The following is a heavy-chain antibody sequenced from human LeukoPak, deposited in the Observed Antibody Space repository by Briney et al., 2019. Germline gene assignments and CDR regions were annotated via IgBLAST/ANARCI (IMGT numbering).Heavy chain of an antibody. CDR1: DGSFSGYY. CDR2: IYYSGST. CDR3: ARTTEGRYTYDYFYYYYMDV. Sequence: PSETLSLTCAVYDGSFSGYYWSWIRQPPGKGLEWIGYIYYSGSTNYNPSLKSRVTISVDSSKNQFSLKLSSVTAADTAVYYCARTTEGRYTYDYFYYYYMDVWGKGTTVTISS. J-gene: IGHJ6*03. V-gene: IGHV4-59*01. D-gene: IGHD5-18*01.